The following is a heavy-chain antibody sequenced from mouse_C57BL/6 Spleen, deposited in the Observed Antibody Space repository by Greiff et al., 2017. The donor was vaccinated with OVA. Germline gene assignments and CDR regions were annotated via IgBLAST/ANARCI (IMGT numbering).Heavy chain of an antibody. D-gene: IGHD2-5*01. CDR3: ARDRYSNYFDY. Sequence: VQLKESGGGLVKPGGSLKLSCAASGFTFSSYAMSWVRQTPEKRLEWVATISDGGSYTYYPDNVKGRFTISRDNAKNNLYLQMSHLKSEDTAMYYCARDRYSNYFDYWGQGTTLTVSS. J-gene: IGHJ2*01. CDR1: GFTFSSYA. V-gene: IGHV5-4*01. CDR2: ISDGGSYT.